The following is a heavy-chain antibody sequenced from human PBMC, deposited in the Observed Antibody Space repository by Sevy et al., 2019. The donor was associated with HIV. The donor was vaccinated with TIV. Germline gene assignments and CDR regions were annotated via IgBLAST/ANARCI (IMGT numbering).Heavy chain of an antibody. CDR3: ARDRTYYYDSSGYYFDY. Sequence: GGSLILSCAASGFTFSSYSMNWVRQAPGKGLEWVSSISSSSSYIYYADSVKGRFTISRDNAKNSLYLQMNSLRAEDTAVYYCARDRTYYYDSSGYYFDYWGQGTLVTVSS. CDR1: GFTFSSYS. D-gene: IGHD3-22*01. CDR2: ISSSSSYI. J-gene: IGHJ4*02. V-gene: IGHV3-21*01.